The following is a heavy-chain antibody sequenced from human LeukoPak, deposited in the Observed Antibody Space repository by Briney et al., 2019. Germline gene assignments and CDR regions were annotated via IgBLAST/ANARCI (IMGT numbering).Heavy chain of an antibody. Sequence: SETLSLTCTVSGGSINRYYWSWIRQPPGKGLEWIGYIDNSVSTTYNPSLKSRVTISVDTSKNQFSLKLSSVTAADTAVYYCARSPPWFDPWGQGTLVTVSS. J-gene: IGHJ5*02. CDR1: GGSINRYY. CDR3: ARSPPWFDP. CDR2: IDNSVST. V-gene: IGHV4-59*08.